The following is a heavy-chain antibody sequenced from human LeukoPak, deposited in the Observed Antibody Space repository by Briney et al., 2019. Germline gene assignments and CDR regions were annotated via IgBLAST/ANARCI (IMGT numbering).Heavy chain of an antibody. CDR1: GFTFSSYS. D-gene: IGHD6-19*01. CDR2: ISSSSSTI. Sequence: SGGSLRLSCAASGFTFSSYSMNWVRQAPGKGLEWVSYISSSSSTIYYADSVKGRFTISRDNSKNTLYLQMNSLRAEDTAVYYCAKDEVSGWYPTTEDAFDIWGQGTMVTVSS. V-gene: IGHV3-48*01. CDR3: AKDEVSGWYPTTEDAFDI. J-gene: IGHJ3*02.